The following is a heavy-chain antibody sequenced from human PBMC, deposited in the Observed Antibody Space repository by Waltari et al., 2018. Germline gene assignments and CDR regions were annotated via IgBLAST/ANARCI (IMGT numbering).Heavy chain of an antibody. CDR2: INTNTGNP. Sequence: QVQLVQSGSELKKPGASVKVSCKASGYTFTSYAMNWVRQATGQGLEWMGWINTNTGNPTYAQGFTGRFVFSLDTSVSTAYPQISSLKAEDTAVYYCARDHRSIWGSYRSSYGMDVWGQGTTVTVSS. J-gene: IGHJ6*02. D-gene: IGHD3-16*02. CDR1: GYTFTSYA. V-gene: IGHV7-4-1*02. CDR3: ARDHRSIWGSYRSSYGMDV.